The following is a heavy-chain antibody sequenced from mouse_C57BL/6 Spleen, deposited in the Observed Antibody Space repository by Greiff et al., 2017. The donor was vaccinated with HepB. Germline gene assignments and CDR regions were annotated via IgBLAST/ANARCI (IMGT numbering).Heavy chain of an antibody. V-gene: IGHV1-82*01. J-gene: IGHJ1*03. CDR1: GYAFSSSW. Sequence: VQLQQSGPELVKPGASVKISCKASGYAFSSSWMNWVKQRPGKGLEWIGRIYPGDGDTNYNGKFKGKATLTADKSSSTAYMQLSSLTSEDSAVYFCARSLYYGNYGWYFDVWGTGTTVTVSS. CDR3: ARSLYYGNYGWYFDV. D-gene: IGHD2-1*01. CDR2: IYPGDGDT.